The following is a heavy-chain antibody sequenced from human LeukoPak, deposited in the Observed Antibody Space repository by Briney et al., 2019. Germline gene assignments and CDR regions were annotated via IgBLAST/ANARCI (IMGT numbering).Heavy chain of an antibody. V-gene: IGHV1-2*02. Sequence: ASVKVSCKASGYTFTGYYMHWVRQAPGQGLEWMGWIDPNSGGTNYAQKFQGRVTMTRDTSISTAYMELSRLTSDDTAVYYCASRGASGSYGIDYWGQGTLVTVSS. J-gene: IGHJ4*02. D-gene: IGHD3-10*01. CDR3: ASRGASGSYGIDY. CDR2: IDPNSGGT. CDR1: GYTFTGYY.